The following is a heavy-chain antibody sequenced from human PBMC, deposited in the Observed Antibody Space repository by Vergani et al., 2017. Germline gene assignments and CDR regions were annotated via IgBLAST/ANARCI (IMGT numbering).Heavy chain of an antibody. CDR2: INTNTAKQ. CDR3: ARVLGDPYYYDMDV. CDR1: GYTFTTYP. D-gene: IGHD3-16*01. Sequence: QVQLEQSGSELKNPGASVTVSCKASGYTFTTYPMNWVRQAPGQGLEWMGWINTNTAKQTYAQGVTGRFAFSLDTSVSTAYLQISNLKPEDTAVYYCARVLGDPYYYDMDVWGQGTTVTVSS. J-gene: IGHJ6*02. V-gene: IGHV7-4-1*02.